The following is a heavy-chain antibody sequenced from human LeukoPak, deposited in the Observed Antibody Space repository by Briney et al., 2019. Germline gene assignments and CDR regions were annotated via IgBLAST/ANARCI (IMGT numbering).Heavy chain of an antibody. CDR1: GFTFSSYW. D-gene: IGHD3-10*01. CDR3: ARLGARSGSYDY. Sequence: GGSLRLSCAASGFTFSSYWMHWVRQAPGKGLVWVSRIKIDGSSTFYADSVKGRFTISRDNAKNTLYLQMTSLRAEDTAVYYCARLGARSGSYDYWGQGTLVTVFS. CDR2: IKIDGSST. V-gene: IGHV3-74*01. J-gene: IGHJ4*02.